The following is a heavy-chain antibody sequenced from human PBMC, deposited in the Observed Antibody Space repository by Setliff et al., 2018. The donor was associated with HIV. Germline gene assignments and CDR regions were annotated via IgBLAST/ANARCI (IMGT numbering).Heavy chain of an antibody. J-gene: IGHJ4*02. CDR1: GYSFTGYY. D-gene: IGHD2-21*01. CDR2: INPNSGDI. CDR3: ARDTGLVMATIPLVY. Sequence: ASVKVSCKASGYSFTGYYMHWVRKAPGQGLEWMGWINPNSGDIKYAQKFQGRVAMTRDTSISTAYMELRRLRSDDTAVYYCARDTGLVMATIPLVYWGQGTLVTVSS. V-gene: IGHV1-2*02.